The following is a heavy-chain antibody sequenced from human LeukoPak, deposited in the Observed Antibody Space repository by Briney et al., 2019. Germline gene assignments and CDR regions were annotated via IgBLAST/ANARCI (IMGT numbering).Heavy chain of an antibody. Sequence: ASVKVSCKAAGYTFGNFGISWVRQAPGQGLEWMGWINGYNGKTNYAEKLQGRISMTTDTSTSTAYMELRSLRSDDTAVYYCARGLTGMMDSDYWGQGTLVTVSS. CDR2: INGYNGKT. CDR1: GYTFGNFG. D-gene: IGHD7-27*01. J-gene: IGHJ4*02. CDR3: ARGLTGMMDSDY. V-gene: IGHV1-18*01.